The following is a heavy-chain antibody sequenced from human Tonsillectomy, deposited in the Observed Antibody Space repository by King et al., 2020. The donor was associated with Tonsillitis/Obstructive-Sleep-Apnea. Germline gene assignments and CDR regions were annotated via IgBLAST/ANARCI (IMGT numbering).Heavy chain of an antibody. CDR2: INHSGST. CDR3: AIDYYDRSGYYPEYFQH. Sequence: HVQLQQWGAGLLKPSETLSLTCAVYGGSFSGYYWSWIRQPPGKGLEWIGEINHSGSTNYNPSLKSRVTISVDTSKNQFSLKLSSVTAADTAVYYCAIDYYDRSGYYPEYFQHWGQGTLVTVSS. V-gene: IGHV4-34*01. J-gene: IGHJ1*01. CDR1: GGSFSGYY. D-gene: IGHD3-22*01.